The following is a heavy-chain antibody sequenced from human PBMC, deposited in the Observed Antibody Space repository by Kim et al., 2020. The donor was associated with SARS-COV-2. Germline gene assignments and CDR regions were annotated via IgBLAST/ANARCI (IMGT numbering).Heavy chain of an antibody. CDR2: ITKDGTVR. Sequence: GGSLRLSCAASGFSFSDYSMSWVRQAPGKGLEWVAVITKDGTVRSHVDSVKGRFTISRDNAKNSLYLQMSSLRAEDTAVYYCERDWGGIGAVGDDWGQGILVTVSS. V-gene: IGHV3-7*01. CDR3: ERDWGGIGAVGDD. CDR1: GFSFSDYS. J-gene: IGHJ4*02. D-gene: IGHD6-13*01.